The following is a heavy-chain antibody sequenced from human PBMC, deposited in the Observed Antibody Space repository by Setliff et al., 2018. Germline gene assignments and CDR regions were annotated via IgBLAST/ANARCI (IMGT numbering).Heavy chain of an antibody. Sequence: SETLSLTCTVPGGSISSGGYYWSWIRQHPGKGLEWIGYIYYSGSTYYNPSLKSRVTISVDTSKNQFSLKLSSVTAADTAVYYCARGQLAKLGYYFDYWGQGTLVTVSS. J-gene: IGHJ4*02. CDR2: IYYSGST. D-gene: IGHD7-27*01. CDR1: GGSISSGGYY. V-gene: IGHV4-31*03. CDR3: ARGQLAKLGYYFDY.